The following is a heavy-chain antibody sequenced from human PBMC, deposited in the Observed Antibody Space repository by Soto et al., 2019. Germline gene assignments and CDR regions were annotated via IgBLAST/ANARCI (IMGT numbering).Heavy chain of an antibody. D-gene: IGHD3-22*01. Sequence: GASVKVSCKASGGTFSSYAISWVRQAPGQGLEWMGGIIPIFGTANYAQKFQGRVTITADESTSTAYMELSSLRSEDTAVYYCARGENRYYYDSSGHAFDIWGQGTMVTVS. V-gene: IGHV1-69*13. CDR1: GGTFSSYA. J-gene: IGHJ3*02. CDR3: ARGENRYYYDSSGHAFDI. CDR2: IIPIFGTA.